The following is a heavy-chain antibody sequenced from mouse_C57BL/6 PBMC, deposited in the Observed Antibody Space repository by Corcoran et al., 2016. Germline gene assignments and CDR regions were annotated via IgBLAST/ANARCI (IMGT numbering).Heavy chain of an antibody. CDR3: AETAQATEVSWFAY. D-gene: IGHD3-2*02. CDR2: IFPGSGST. J-gene: IGHJ3*01. V-gene: IGHV1-75*01. CDR1: GSTFTDYY. Sequence: QVQLQQSGPELVKPGASVKISCKASGSTFTDYYINWVKQRPGQGLEWIGWIFPGSGSTYYNEKFKGKATLTVDKSSSTAYMLLSSLTSEDSAVYFCAETAQATEVSWFAYWGQGTLVTVSA.